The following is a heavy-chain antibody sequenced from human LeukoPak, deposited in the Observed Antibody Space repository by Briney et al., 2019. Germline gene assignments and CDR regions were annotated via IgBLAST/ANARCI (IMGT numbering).Heavy chain of an antibody. CDR1: GFSFTSYG. J-gene: IGHJ5*02. V-gene: IGHV3-33*01. Sequence: GGSLRLSCAASGFSFTSYGMHWVRHAPGKGLEWVAVIWYHGGNENYADSVKGRFTISRDTSKSTLYLQMNSLRAEDTAMYYCARDVDTTSHLNWFDPWGQGTLVTVSS. CDR3: ARDVDTTSHLNWFDP. D-gene: IGHD2/OR15-2a*01. CDR2: IWYHGGNE.